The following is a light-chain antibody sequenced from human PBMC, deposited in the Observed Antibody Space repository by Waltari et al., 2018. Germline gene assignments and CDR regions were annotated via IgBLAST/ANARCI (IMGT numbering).Light chain of an antibody. Sequence: QSALTQPASVSGSPGQSITISCTGTSSDVGGYNYVSWYQQHPGKAPKLMIYDVTNRPSGVSNRFSGSTSGTTASLTISGLQAEDEADYFCSSYTSSSTLVFGGGTKLTVL. CDR2: DVT. CDR1: SSDVGGYNY. J-gene: IGLJ2*01. CDR3: SSYTSSSTLV. V-gene: IGLV2-14*03.